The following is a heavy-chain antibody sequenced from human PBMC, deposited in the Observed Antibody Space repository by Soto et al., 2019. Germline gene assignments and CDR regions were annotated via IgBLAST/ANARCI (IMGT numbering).Heavy chain of an antibody. V-gene: IGHV3-7*03. CDR3: VRETFTDGLVYYYYGLDV. CDR1: GFIFSNYW. Sequence: GGSLRLSCVASGFIFSNYWMSWVRQAPGKGLEWVANINQDGSEKYYVDSVKGRFTISRDNAKNSLYLQMSSLRADDTAVYYCVRETFTDGLVYYYYGLDVWGPGTTVTVSS. J-gene: IGHJ6*02. CDR2: INQDGSEK. D-gene: IGHD6-13*01.